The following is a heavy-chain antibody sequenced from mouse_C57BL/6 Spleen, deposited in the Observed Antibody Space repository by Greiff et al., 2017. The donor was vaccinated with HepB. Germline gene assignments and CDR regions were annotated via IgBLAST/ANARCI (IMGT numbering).Heavy chain of an antibody. CDR2: ISSGSSTI. J-gene: IGHJ3*01. D-gene: IGHD1-1*01. CDR1: GFTFSDYG. Sequence: EVMLVESGGGLVKPGGSLKLSCAASGFTFSDYGMHWVRQAPEKGLEWVAYISSGSSTIYYADTVKGRFTISRDNAKNTLFLQMTSLRSEDTAMYYCARPITTVVAKPAWFAYWGQGTLVTVSA. CDR3: ARPITTVVAKPAWFAY. V-gene: IGHV5-17*01.